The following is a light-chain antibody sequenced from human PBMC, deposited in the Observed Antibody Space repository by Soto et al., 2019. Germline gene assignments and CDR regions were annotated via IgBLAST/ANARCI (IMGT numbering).Light chain of an antibody. CDR2: AAS. CDR3: QQYHNLWT. V-gene: IGKV1-9*01. J-gene: IGKJ1*01. Sequence: DIQLTQSPSFLSASVGDRVTITCRASQGISSYLAWYQQKPGKAPKLLIYAASTLQSGVPSRFSGSGSGTEFTLTISSLQSEDFAVYYCQQYHNLWTFGQGTKVDIK. CDR1: QGISSY.